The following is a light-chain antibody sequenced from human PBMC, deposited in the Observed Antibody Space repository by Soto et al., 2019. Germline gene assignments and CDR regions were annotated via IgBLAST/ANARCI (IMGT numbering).Light chain of an antibody. CDR3: SSYTSSSSLYV. CDR1: SSNIGTNI. Sequence: QSVLTQPPSASGTPGQRVTMSCSGSSSNIGTNIVNWYQQLPGTAPKLLISDDYHRSSGVPDRFSASKSGTSASLAISGLQSEDEAAYYCSSYTSSSSLYVFGSGTKLTVL. CDR2: DDY. V-gene: IGLV1-44*01. J-gene: IGLJ1*01.